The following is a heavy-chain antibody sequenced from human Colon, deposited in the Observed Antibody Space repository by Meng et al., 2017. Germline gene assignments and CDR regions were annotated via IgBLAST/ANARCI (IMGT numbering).Heavy chain of an antibody. V-gene: IGHV3-30*03. CDR1: GFTFSTYQ. CDR2: ISFDERNK. J-gene: IGHJ3*02. CDR3: ARALRGLPLDI. Sequence: SLKISCAASGFTFSTYQMHWVRQAPGKGLEWVAVISFDERNKFYADSVKARFTISRDNSKNTLDLQMNSLRAEDTAIYYCARALRGLPLDIWGQGTMVTVSS.